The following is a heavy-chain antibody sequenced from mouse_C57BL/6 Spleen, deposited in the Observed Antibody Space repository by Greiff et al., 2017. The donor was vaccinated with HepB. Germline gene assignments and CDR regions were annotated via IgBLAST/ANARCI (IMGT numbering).Heavy chain of an antibody. CDR3: ARASDYYGSSPFAY. V-gene: IGHV1-18*01. CDR1: GYTFTDYN. J-gene: IGHJ3*01. D-gene: IGHD1-1*01. CDR2: INPNNGGT. Sequence: SGPELVKPGASVKIPCKASGYTFTDYNMDWVKQSHGKSLEWIGDINPNNGGTIYNQKFKGKATLTVDKSSSTAYMELRSLTSEDTAVYYCARASDYYGSSPFAYWGQGTLVTVSA.